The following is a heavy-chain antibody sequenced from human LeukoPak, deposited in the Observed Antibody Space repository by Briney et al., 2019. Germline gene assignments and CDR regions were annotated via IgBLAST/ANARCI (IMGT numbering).Heavy chain of an antibody. CDR2: IIPIFGTA. V-gene: IGHV1-69*05. D-gene: IGHD1-26*01. CDR1: GGTFSSYA. Sequence: SVKVSCKASGGTFSSYAITWVRQAPGQGLEWMGRIIPIFGTANYAQKFQGRVTITTDESTSTAYMELSSLRSEDTAVYYCARVRTGVGAAVWYYFDYWGQGTLVTVSS. CDR3: ARVRTGVGAAVWYYFDY. J-gene: IGHJ4*02.